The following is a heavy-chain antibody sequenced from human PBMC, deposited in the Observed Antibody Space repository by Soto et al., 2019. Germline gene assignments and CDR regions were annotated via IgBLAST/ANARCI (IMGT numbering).Heavy chain of an antibody. CDR1: GGC. CDR2: ISHNGHT. J-gene: IGHJ4*02. CDR3: ARGGPVSVSPAWQLLAYFAY. Sequence: GGCWGRNKQSPEKGLEWIACISHNGHTYYNPSLKSRVTILADTSKNQFSLKLNSVTSADTAVYYCARGGPVSVSPAWQLLAYFAYWGQRTLVPGSS. V-gene: IGHV4-31*02. D-gene: IGHD2-15*01.